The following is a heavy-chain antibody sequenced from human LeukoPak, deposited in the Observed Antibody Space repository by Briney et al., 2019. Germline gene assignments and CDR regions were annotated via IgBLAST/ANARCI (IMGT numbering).Heavy chain of an antibody. D-gene: IGHD2-15*01. CDR2: IRSKAYGGTT. V-gene: IGHV3-49*04. CDR3: ARGGDWYGS. J-gene: IGHJ5*01. CDR1: GFTFGDYA. Sequence: GGSLRLSCTASGFTFGDYAMSWVRQAPGKGLEWVGFIRSKAYGGTTEYAASVKGRFTISRDDSKSIAYLQMNSLKTEDTAVYYCARGGDWYGSWGQGTLVIVSS.